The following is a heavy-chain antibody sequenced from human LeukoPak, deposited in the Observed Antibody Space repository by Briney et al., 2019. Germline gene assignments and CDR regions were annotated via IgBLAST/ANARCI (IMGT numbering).Heavy chain of an antibody. CDR3: ARAQSGYYYAYSDY. Sequence: ASVKVSCKVSGYTFTNYGINWVRQAPGQGLEWMGRISAYHGNTNYAQNLQGRVTMTADTSTSTAYMELRSLRSDDSAVYYCARAQSGYYYAYSDYWGQGTLVTVSS. CDR2: ISAYHGNT. D-gene: IGHD5-18*01. J-gene: IGHJ4*02. V-gene: IGHV1-18*01. CDR1: GYTFTNYG.